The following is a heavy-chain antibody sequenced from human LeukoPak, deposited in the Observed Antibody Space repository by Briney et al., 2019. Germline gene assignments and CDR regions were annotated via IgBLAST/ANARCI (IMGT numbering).Heavy chain of an antibody. CDR2: INPNSGGT. J-gene: IGHJ5*02. CDR1: GYTFTGYY. D-gene: IGHD1-26*01. Sequence: GASVKVSCKASGYTFTGYYMHWVRQAPGQGREWMGWINPNSGGTNYVQKFQGRGTIPRDTSISTAYMELSRLRSDDTAVYYCARDYRTVVGALDPWGQGTLVTVSS. CDR3: ARDYRTVVGALDP. V-gene: IGHV1-2*02.